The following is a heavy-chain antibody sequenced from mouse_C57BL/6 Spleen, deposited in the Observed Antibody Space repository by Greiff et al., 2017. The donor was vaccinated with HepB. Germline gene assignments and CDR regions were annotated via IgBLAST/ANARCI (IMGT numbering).Heavy chain of an antibody. CDR2: IRNKDNGYTT. J-gene: IGHJ4*01. CDR3: VKASDY. V-gene: IGHV7-4*04. Sequence: EGKVVGTGGGLVQPGGSLRLSCVASGFTFSDFYRSWVPQPPGKAPEGLSLIRNKDNGYTTEYTASVKGRFTISRDNSQNILYLQMNTLRAEDSATYYCVKASDYWGQGTSVTVSS. CDR1: GFTFSDFY.